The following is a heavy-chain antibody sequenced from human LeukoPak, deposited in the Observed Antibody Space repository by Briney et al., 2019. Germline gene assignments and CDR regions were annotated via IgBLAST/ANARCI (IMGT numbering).Heavy chain of an antibody. D-gene: IGHD1-26*01. CDR2: TYYRSKWSN. CDR1: GDSVSSNSAT. Sequence: SQTLSLTCAISGDSVSSNSATWNWIRQSPSRGLEWLGRTYYRSKWSNHYAVSVKSRITINPDTSKNQFSLQLNSVAPEDTAVYYCARGLEGATTSFDYWGQGTLVTVSS. V-gene: IGHV6-1*01. J-gene: IGHJ4*02. CDR3: ARGLEGATTSFDY.